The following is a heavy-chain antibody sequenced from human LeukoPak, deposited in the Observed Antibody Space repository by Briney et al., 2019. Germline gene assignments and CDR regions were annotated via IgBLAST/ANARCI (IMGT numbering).Heavy chain of an antibody. CDR1: GYTFTGYY. V-gene: IGHV1-2*02. CDR3: ARDARCSGGTCARGAFDI. Sequence: ASVKVSCKASGYTFTGYYMHWVRQAPGQGLEWMGWINPKSGGTNYAQKFQGRVTMTRDTSISTAYMELSRLRSDDTAVYYCARDARCSGGTCARGAFDIWGQGTMVTVSS. D-gene: IGHD2-15*01. J-gene: IGHJ3*02. CDR2: INPKSGGT.